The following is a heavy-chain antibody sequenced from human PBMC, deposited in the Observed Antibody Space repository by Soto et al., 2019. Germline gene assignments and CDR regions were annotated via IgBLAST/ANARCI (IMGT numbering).Heavy chain of an antibody. D-gene: IGHD2-8*01. V-gene: IGHV1-18*04. J-gene: IGHJ5*02. CDR1: GYTCTSYG. CDR3: ARSLRRGLEWCFDP. Sequence: QVQLVQSGAEVKRPGASVTVSCKDSGYTCTSYGISWVRQAPGQGLEWMGWISAYNGNTNCAQKLQGRVTMTTDTSTGTAHLELRSPSSSDTVVNYCARSLRRGLEWCFDPWGQGTLVTVSS. CDR2: ISAYNGNT.